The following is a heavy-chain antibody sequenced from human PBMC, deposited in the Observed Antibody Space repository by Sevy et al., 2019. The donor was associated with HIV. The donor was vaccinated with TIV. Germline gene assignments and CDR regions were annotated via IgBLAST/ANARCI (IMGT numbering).Heavy chain of an antibody. CDR3: AKDHAATTEWVVFDS. V-gene: IGHV3-30*18. CDR2: ISFDGASR. J-gene: IGHJ4*02. CDR1: GFTFSHYA. D-gene: IGHD2-15*01. Sequence: GGSLRLSCAASGFTFSHYAMHWIRQAPGKGLEWVAAISFDGASRNYADSVRGRFTISRDDSKNTVYLHMRGLRSEDTAVYFCAKDHAATTEWVVFDSWGQGTLVTVSS.